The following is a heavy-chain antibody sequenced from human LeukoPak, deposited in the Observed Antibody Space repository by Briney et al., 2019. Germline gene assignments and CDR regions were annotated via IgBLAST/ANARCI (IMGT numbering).Heavy chain of an antibody. V-gene: IGHV1-2*02. Sequence: ASVKVSCKASGYTFTGYYMHWVRQAPGQGLEWMGWINPNSGGTNYAQKFQGRVTMTRGTSISTAYMELSRLRSDDTAVYYCARSGDCSSTSCLGFDPWGQGTLVTVSS. CDR3: ARSGDCSSTSCLGFDP. J-gene: IGHJ5*02. D-gene: IGHD2-2*01. CDR2: INPNSGGT. CDR1: GYTFTGYY.